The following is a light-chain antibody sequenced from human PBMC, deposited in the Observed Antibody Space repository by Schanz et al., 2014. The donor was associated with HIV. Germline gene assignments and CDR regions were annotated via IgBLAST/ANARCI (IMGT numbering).Light chain of an antibody. Sequence: QSALTQPASVSGSPGQSITISCTGTSIDAGGYNYVSWYQQHPGKAPKLMIYDVSYRPSGISNRFSGSKSGSTASLTISGLQAEDEADYYCSSYTSSILVFGGGTKLTVL. CDR3: SSYTSSILV. V-gene: IGLV2-14*03. CDR2: DVS. CDR1: SIDAGGYNY. J-gene: IGLJ3*02.